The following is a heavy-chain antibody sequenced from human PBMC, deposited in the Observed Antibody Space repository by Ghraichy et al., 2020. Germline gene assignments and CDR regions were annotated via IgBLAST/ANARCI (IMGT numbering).Heavy chain of an antibody. V-gene: IGHV3-NL1*01. CDR1: GFTFSSYG. CDR2: IYSGGST. CDR3: AIEGPSIITGTTNYYYGMDV. J-gene: IGHJ6*02. D-gene: IGHD1-7*01. Sequence: GGSLRLSCAASGFTFSSYGMHWVRQAPGKGLEWVSVIYSGGSTYYADSVKGRFTISRDNSKNTLYLQMNSLRAEDTAVYYCAIEGPSIITGTTNYYYGMDVWGQGTTVTVSS.